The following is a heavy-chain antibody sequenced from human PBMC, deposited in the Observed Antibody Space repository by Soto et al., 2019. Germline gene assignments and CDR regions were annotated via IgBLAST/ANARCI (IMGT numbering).Heavy chain of an antibody. CDR1: GYTFTNYG. CDR3: ATHAPRDPVFFNY. J-gene: IGHJ4*02. V-gene: IGHV1-18*01. D-gene: IGHD2-2*01. Sequence: QVQLVQSGAEVKKPGASVKVSCKASGYTFTNYGITWVRQAPGQGLEWMGWISAYNDNTNYAQKFQGRVTMTTDTSTSTVYMELRSLRSDDTAVYFCATHAPRDPVFFNYWGQGTLVTVSS. CDR2: ISAYNDNT.